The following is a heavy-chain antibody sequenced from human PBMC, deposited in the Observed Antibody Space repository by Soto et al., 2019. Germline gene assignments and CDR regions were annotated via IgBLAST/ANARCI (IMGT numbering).Heavy chain of an antibody. Sequence: ASVKVSCKASGYTFTSFDMHWVRQAPGQGLEWMGIITPTTGSTYFAQGFHGRVTMTRDTSTSTAYMELRSLRSDDTAVYYCARDLGYYESSDNYYCYGMEVWGQGTKVTVS. J-gene: IGHJ6*02. CDR3: ARDLGYYESSDNYYCYGMEV. D-gene: IGHD3-22*01. V-gene: IGHV1-46*01. CDR2: ITPTTGST. CDR1: GYTFTSFD.